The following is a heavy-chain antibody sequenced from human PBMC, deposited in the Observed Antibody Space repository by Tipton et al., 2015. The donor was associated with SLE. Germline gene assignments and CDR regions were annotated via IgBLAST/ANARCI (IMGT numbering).Heavy chain of an antibody. J-gene: IGHJ4*02. CDR1: GFTFSSYA. V-gene: IGHV3-23*01. CDR3: GLPQGLHSSSWPSVDY. CDR2: ISGSGGST. Sequence: GSLRLSCAASGFTFSSYAMSWVRQAPGKGLEWVSAISGSGGSTYYADSVKGRFTISRDNSKNTLYLQMNSLRAEDTAVYYCGLPQGLHSSSWPSVDYWGQGTLVTVSS. D-gene: IGHD6-13*01.